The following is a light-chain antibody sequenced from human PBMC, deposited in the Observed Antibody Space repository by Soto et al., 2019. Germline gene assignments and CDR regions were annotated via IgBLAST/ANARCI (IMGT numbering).Light chain of an antibody. CDR1: SSDIGGYDY. V-gene: IGLV2-14*03. J-gene: IGLJ3*02. CDR3: SSYTSDNNILL. Sequence: QSALTQPASVSGSPGESIIISCSGTSSDIGGYDYVSWYQQHPGKVPKLLIYDVNHRPSGASFRFSGSKSGDTASLTIAGLQAEDEADYYCSSYTSDNNILLFGGGTKLTVL. CDR2: DVN.